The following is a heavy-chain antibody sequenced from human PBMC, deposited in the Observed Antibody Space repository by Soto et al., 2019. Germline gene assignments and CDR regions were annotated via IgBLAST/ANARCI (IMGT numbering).Heavy chain of an antibody. CDR1: GYTFTNYW. CDR3: ARHLVDTAFDY. D-gene: IGHD5-18*01. V-gene: IGHV5-51*01. J-gene: IGHJ4*02. CDR2: IYPDDSDT. Sequence: GESLKISCKGSGYTFTNYWIGWVRQMPGKGLEWMGIIYPDDSDTIYSPSFQGHVTISADKSITTAYLQWSSLKASDTAMYYCARHLVDTAFDYWGQGTLVTVSS.